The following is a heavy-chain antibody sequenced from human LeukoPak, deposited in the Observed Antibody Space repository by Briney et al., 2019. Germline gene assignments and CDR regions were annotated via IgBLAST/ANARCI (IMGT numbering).Heavy chain of an antibody. CDR1: GFTFSSYS. CDR3: ARGVPAAISYFQH. Sequence: GGSLRLSCAASGFTFSSYSMNWVRRAPGKGLEWVSYINNSSSTIYYADSLKGRFTISRDNAKNSLYLQMNSLRAEDTAVYYCARGVPAAISYFQHWGQGTLVTVSS. J-gene: IGHJ1*01. D-gene: IGHD2-2*02. CDR2: INNSSSTI. V-gene: IGHV3-48*01.